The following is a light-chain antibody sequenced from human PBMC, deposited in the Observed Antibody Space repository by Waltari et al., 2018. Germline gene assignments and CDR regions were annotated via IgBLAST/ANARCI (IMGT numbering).Light chain of an antibody. CDR1: SPNIGAGYE. V-gene: IGLV1-40*01. J-gene: IGLJ3*02. CDR3: QSYDRSLSGWV. CDR2: GNN. Sequence: QSVLTQPPSVSGAPGQRVTISCTGSSPNIGAGYEVPWYQQLPGTVPKLLIDGNNNRPSGVPDRFSGSKSGTSASLAITGLQAEDEGDYYCQSYDRSLSGWVFGGGTKLTVL.